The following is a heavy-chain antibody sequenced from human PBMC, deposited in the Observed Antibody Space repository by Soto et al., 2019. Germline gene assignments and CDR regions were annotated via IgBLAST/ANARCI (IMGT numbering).Heavy chain of an antibody. CDR2: IWYDGSNK. J-gene: IGHJ6*03. Sequence: GGSLRLSCAASGFTFSSYGMHWVRQAPGKGLEWVAVIWYDGSNKYYADSVKGRFTISRDNSKNTLYLQMNSLRAEDTAVYYCARDPARSGYSYYYYYMDVWGKGTTVTVSS. CDR3: ARDPARSGYSYYYYYMDV. V-gene: IGHV3-33*01. CDR1: GFTFSSYG. D-gene: IGHD3-3*01.